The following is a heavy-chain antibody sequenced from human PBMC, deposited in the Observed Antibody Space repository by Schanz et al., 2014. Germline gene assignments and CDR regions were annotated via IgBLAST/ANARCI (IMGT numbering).Heavy chain of an antibody. CDR1: GFNFNTYA. CDR3: ARDHHWLATGYRDD. Sequence: VQLLESGGTVVQPGGSLRLACAASGFNFNTYAMSWVRQAPGKGLEWVALLWYDGSNKYYAESVKGRFTISRDNPKNTLYMQRHRLRAADAAVYYCARDHHWLATGYRDDWGKGTTVTVSS. CDR2: LWYDGSNK. V-gene: IGHV3-33*08. D-gene: IGHD6-19*01. J-gene: IGHJ6*03.